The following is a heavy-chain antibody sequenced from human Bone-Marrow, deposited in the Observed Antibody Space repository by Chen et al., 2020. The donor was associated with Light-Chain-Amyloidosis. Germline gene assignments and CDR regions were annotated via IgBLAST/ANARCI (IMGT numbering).Heavy chain of an antibody. CDR2: IWYDGSNK. Sequence: QVQLVESGGGVVQPGRSLRLSCAASGFTFSSYGMHWVRQAPGKGLEWLAVIWYDGSNKYYADSVKGRFTISRDNSKNTLYLQMNSLRAEDTAVYYCARDRVVRFLGPGFDIWGQGTMVTVSS. J-gene: IGHJ3*02. V-gene: IGHV3-33*01. D-gene: IGHD3-3*01. CDR1: GFTFSSYG. CDR3: ARDRVVRFLGPGFDI.